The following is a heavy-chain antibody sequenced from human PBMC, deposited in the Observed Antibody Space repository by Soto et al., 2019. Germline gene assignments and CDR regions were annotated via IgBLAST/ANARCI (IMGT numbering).Heavy chain of an antibody. CDR3: ARVERGITIFGVVITPFDY. V-gene: IGHV3-11*01. CDR2: ISSSGSTI. D-gene: IGHD3-3*01. J-gene: IGHJ4*02. Sequence: GSLRLSCAASGFTFSDYYMSWIRQAPGKGLEWVSYISSSGSTIYYADSVKGRFTISRDNAKNSLYLQMNSLRAEDTAVYYCARVERGITIFGVVITPFDYWGQGTLVTVSS. CDR1: GFTFSDYY.